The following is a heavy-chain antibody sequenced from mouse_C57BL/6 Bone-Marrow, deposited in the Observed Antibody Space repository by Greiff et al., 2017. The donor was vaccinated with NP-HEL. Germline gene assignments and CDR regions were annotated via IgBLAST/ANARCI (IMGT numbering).Heavy chain of an antibody. J-gene: IGHJ2*01. CDR2: IYPGDGDT. D-gene: IGHD3-3*01. CDR1: GYAFSSSW. V-gene: IGHV1-82*01. Sequence: QVQLQQSGPELVKPGASVKISCKASGYAFSSSWMNWVKQRPGKGLEWIGRIYPGDGDTNYNGKFKGKATLTADKSSSTAYMQLSSLTSEDSAVYFCAREGEDPFDYWGQGTTLTVSS. CDR3: AREGEDPFDY.